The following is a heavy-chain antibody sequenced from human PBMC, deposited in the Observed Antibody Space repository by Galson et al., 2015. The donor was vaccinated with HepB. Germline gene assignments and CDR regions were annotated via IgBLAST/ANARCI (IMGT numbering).Heavy chain of an antibody. J-gene: IGHJ1*01. CDR2: IIPCYGAP. CDR1: GGSFTTST. Sequence: SVKVSCKASGGSFTTSTISWVRQAPGQGLERMGGIIPCYGAPKYAQKFQGRVTITADASTSTAYMDLSSLTSQDTAVYYCTRDRGYSHGPPFENWGQATLVTVSS. V-gene: IGHV1-69*13. CDR3: TRDRGYSHGPPFEN. D-gene: IGHD5-12*01.